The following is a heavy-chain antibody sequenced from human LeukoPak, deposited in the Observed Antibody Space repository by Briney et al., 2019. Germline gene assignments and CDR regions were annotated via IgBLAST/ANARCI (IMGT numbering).Heavy chain of an antibody. CDR2: IRYDGSNK. J-gene: IGHJ4*02. V-gene: IGHV3-30*02. D-gene: IGHD3-10*01. CDR1: GFTFSSYG. CDR3: ARVEGVGYYGSGSSPDY. Sequence: GGSLRLSCAASGFTFSSYGMHWVRQAPGKGLEWVAFIRYDGSNKYYADSVKGRITISRDNAKNSLDLQMNSLRAEDTAVYYCARVEGVGYYGSGSSPDYWGQGTLVTVSS.